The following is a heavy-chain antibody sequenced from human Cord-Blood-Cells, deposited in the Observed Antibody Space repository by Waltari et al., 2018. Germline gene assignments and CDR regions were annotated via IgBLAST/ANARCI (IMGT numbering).Heavy chain of an antibody. Sequence: EVQLVESGGGLVQPGGSLRLSCAASGFTFSSYSMNWVRQAPGKGLEWVSYISSSSSTIYYADSLKGRFTISRDNAKNSLYLQMNSLRAEDTAVYYCARFDSSGAFDIWGQGTMVTVSS. CDR2: ISSSSSTI. D-gene: IGHD3-22*01. J-gene: IGHJ3*02. V-gene: IGHV3-48*01. CDR3: ARFDSSGAFDI. CDR1: GFTFSSYS.